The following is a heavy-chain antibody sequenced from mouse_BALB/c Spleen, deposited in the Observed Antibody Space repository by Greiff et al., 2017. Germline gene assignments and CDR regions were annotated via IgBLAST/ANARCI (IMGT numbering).Heavy chain of an antibody. CDR3: ARERDYEGGFCDY. D-gene: IGHD1-1*02. CDR2: ISSGGSYT. V-gene: IGHV5-9-4*01. Sequence: EVQLVESGGGLVKPGGSLKLSCAASGFTFSSYAMSWVRQSPEKRLEWVAEISSGGSYTYYPDTVTGRFTISRDNAKNTLYLEMSSLRSEDTAMYYCARERDYEGGFCDYWGQGTTLTVSS. CDR1: GFTFSSYA. J-gene: IGHJ2*01.